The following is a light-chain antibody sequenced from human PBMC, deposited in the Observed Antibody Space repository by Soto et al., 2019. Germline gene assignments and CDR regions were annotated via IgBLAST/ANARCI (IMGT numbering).Light chain of an antibody. Sequence: QSALTQPASVSGSPGQSITISCTGTSSDVGGYNYVSWYQQHPGKAPKLMIYDVSNRPSGVSNRFSGSKSGNTASLTISGRPAEDGADYYCSSYTSSSTYVVFGGGTKLPVL. CDR2: DVS. V-gene: IGLV2-14*01. CDR1: SSDVGGYNY. CDR3: SSYTSSSTYVV. J-gene: IGLJ2*01.